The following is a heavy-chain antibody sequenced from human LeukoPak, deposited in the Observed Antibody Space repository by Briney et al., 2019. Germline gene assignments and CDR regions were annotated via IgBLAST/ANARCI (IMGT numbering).Heavy chain of an antibody. Sequence: PGGSLRLSCAASGFTFSDYDMSWIRQAPGKGLGWISYIPSNSSYTNYADSVRGRFTISRDNAKSSLYRQMNSLRAEDTAVYYCARKADYFDYWGQGTLVALSS. J-gene: IGHJ4*02. D-gene: IGHD2-15*01. V-gene: IGHV3-11*03. CDR1: GFTFSDYD. CDR2: IPSNSSYT. CDR3: ARKADYFDY.